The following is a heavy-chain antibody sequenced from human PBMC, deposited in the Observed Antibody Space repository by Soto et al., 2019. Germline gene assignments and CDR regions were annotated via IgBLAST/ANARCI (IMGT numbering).Heavy chain of an antibody. CDR3: ARGYCSGGNCYSGMDV. D-gene: IGHD2-15*01. V-gene: IGHV1-69*13. CDR1: GGTFSTHA. J-gene: IGHJ6*04. Sequence: GASVKVSCKASGGTFSTHAIIWVRQAPGHGLEWMGGIIPISGTTYYTQKFLGRVTITADEPTSTAFMELSRLKSEDTAVFYCARGYCSGGNCYSGMDVGGEGTPVPVYS. CDR2: IIPISGTT.